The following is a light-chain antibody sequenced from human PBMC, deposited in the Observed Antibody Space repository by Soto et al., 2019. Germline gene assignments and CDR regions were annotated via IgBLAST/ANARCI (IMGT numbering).Light chain of an antibody. V-gene: IGKV3-11*01. J-gene: IGKJ5*01. CDR2: DAS. Sequence: EIVLTQSPGTLSLSPGERATLSCRASQSVSRYLAWYQQKPGQAPRLLIYDASNRATGIPARFSGSGSGTDFTLTISSLEPEDFAVYYGQQRLNWPPITFGQGTRLEIK. CDR3: QQRLNWPPIT. CDR1: QSVSRY.